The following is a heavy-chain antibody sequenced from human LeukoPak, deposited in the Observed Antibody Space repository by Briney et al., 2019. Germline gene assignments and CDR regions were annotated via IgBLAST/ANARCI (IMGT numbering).Heavy chain of an antibody. J-gene: IGHJ5*02. CDR2: INYSGSP. V-gene: IGHV4-39*01. CDR1: GDSIRSSSYS. Sequence: PSETLSLTCTVPGDSIRSSSYSWGWIRQPPGKGLEWIGTINYSGSPYYNPSRQSRVTMSVDTYKNHFSLNLSSVTAADTAVYYCARQASVVRGVLLPWFDPWGRGTLVTVSS. CDR3: ARQASVVRGVLLPWFDP. D-gene: IGHD3-10*01.